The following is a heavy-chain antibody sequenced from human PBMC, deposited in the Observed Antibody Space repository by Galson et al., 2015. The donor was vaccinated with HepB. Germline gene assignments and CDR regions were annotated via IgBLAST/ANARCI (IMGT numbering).Heavy chain of an antibody. Sequence: SLRLSCAASGFTFSSYGMHWVRQAPGKGLEWVAVISYDGSNKYYADSVKGRFTISRDNSKNTLYLQMNSLRAEDTAVYYCAKSDGFDWLWNCFDYWGQGTLVTVSS. CDR1: GFTFSSYG. CDR2: ISYDGSNK. CDR3: AKSDGFDWLWNCFDY. V-gene: IGHV3-30*18. D-gene: IGHD3-9*01. J-gene: IGHJ4*02.